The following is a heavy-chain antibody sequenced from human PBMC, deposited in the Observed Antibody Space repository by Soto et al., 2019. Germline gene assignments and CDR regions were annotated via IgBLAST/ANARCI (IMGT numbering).Heavy chain of an antibody. Sequence: EVQLVESGGGLVKPGGSLSLSCAASGFTFSDFTMNWVRQAPGTGLQWVSSISSGGSFISYADSVRGRFTISRDNAKNSLYLQVDSLRAEDTAVFFCARGSRRTFDYWGQGTLVTVSS. CDR1: GFTFSDFT. V-gene: IGHV3-21*01. CDR3: ARGSRRTFDY. D-gene: IGHD6-13*01. CDR2: ISSGGSFI. J-gene: IGHJ4*02.